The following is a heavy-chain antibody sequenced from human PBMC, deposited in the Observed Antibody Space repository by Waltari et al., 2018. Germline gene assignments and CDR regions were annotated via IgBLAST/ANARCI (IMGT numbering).Heavy chain of an antibody. Sequence: QVQLVQSGAEVKKPGASVKVSCKASGYTFTSYYMHWVRQAPGQGLEWMGIINPSGGSTSYAQKFQGRVTMTRDTSTSTVYMELSSLRSEDTAVYYCARDSSTSWWCMLCVYGMDVWGQGTTVTVSS. D-gene: IGHD2-8*02. J-gene: IGHJ6*02. V-gene: IGHV1-46*01. CDR1: GYTFTSYY. CDR3: ARDSSTSWWCMLCVYGMDV. CDR2: INPSGGST.